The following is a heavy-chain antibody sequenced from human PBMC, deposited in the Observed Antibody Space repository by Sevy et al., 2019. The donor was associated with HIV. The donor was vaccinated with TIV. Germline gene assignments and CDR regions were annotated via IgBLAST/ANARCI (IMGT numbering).Heavy chain of an antibody. V-gene: IGHV4-30-2*01. D-gene: IGHD4-17*01. J-gene: IGHJ4*02. Sequence: SETLSLTCAVSGGSISSGGYSWSWIRQPPGKGLEWIGYIYHTGNTYYNPSLKGRVTISVDRSKNQFSLKLSSVTAADTAVYYCARAAARVTTVTHFDYWGQGTLVTVSS. CDR2: IYHTGNT. CDR1: GGSISSGGYS. CDR3: ARAAARVTTVTHFDY.